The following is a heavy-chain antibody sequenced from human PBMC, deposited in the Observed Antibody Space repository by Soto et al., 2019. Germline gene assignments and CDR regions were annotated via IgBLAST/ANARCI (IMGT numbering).Heavy chain of an antibody. J-gene: IGHJ5*02. CDR2: INNDGSDT. CDR1: GLTFSSYL. Sequence: GSLRLPCAACGLTFSSYLMRWFRQAPGKWLVWVSRINNDGSDTTYAHSVKGRFTISRDNAKNTVYLQMNSLRAEDTAVYYCVRDKPHNWFDPWGQGTPVTVSS. V-gene: IGHV3-74*01. CDR3: VRDKPHNWFDP.